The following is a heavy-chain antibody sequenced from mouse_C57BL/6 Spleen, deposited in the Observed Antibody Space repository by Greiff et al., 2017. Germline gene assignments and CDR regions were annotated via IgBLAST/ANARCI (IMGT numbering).Heavy chain of an antibody. V-gene: IGHV1-76*01. J-gene: IGHJ4*01. D-gene: IGHD2-13*01. CDR3: ARRKGDHYAMDD. Sequence: QVQLQQSGAELVRPGASVKLSCKASGYTFTVYSLNWVKQRPGHGLEWIAPLYPGRGNTFYNEKFKGKATLAAETSSSTAYMQLSSLTSEDSAVYFCARRKGDHYAMDDWGQGATVTVSA. CDR1: GYTFTVYS. CDR2: LYPGRGNT.